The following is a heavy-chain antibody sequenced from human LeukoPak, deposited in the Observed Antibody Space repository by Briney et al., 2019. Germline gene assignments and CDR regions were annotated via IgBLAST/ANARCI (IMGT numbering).Heavy chain of an antibody. D-gene: IGHD5-18*01. V-gene: IGHV1-2*06. CDR1: GYTFTGYY. CDR2: INPNSGGT. CDR3: ARSRGYSYGYGY. Sequence: ASVKVSCKASGYTFTGYYMHWVRQAPGQGLEWMGRINPNSGGTNYAQKFQGRVTMTRDTSISTAYMELSRLRSDDTAVYCCARSRGYSYGYGYWGQGTLVTVSS. J-gene: IGHJ4*02.